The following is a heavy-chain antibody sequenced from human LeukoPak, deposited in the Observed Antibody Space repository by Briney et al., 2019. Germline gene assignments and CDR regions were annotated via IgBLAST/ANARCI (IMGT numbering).Heavy chain of an antibody. D-gene: IGHD2-21*01. V-gene: IGHV3-7*01. Sequence: GGSLRLSCAASGFTFSNYWMTWVRQAPGKGLEWVANISEDGSDKHHADSVKGRFTISRDNAKNSLYLQMNSLRAEDTAVYSCARHVDWSFDYWGQGTPVTVSS. CDR3: ARHVDWSFDY. J-gene: IGHJ4*02. CDR1: GFTFSNYW. CDR2: ISEDGSDK.